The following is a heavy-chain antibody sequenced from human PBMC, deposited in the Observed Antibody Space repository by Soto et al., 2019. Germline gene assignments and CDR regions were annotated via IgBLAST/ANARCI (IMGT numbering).Heavy chain of an antibody. Sequence: GASLKVSCTASGYTFTHYAMSWIRQAPGPGLEWMGWISAYHGDTTYAQKLQGRVTMTTDTSTTTAYMELRSLRSDDASVDFCAREEGSNSRYGGGFHYNGMDVWGQGSTLNV. CDR1: GYTFTHYA. CDR3: AREEGSNSRYGGGFHYNGMDV. V-gene: IGHV1-18*04. CDR2: ISAYHGDT. J-gene: IGHJ6*02. D-gene: IGHD6-13*01.